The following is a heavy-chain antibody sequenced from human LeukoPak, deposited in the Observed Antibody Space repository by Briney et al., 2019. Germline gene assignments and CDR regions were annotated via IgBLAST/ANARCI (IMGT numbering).Heavy chain of an antibody. D-gene: IGHD6-13*01. CDR1: GFTVSSNY. CDR3: ARSIGIAVDY. Sequence: PGGSLGLSCAASGFTVSSNYMSWVRQAPGKGLEWVSVIYSGGSTYYADSVKGRFTISRDNSKNTLYLQMNSLRAEDTAVYYCARSIGIAVDYWGQGTLVTVSS. J-gene: IGHJ4*02. CDR2: IYSGGST. V-gene: IGHV3-66*01.